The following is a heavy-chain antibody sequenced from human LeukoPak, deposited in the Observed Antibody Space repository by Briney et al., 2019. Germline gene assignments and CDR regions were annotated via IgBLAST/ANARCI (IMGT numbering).Heavy chain of an antibody. D-gene: IGHD6-19*01. CDR1: GSTFSSYG. Sequence: GGSLRLSCAASGSTFSSYGMHWVRQAPGKGLEWVAVISYDETNKYYADSVKGRFTISRDNSKNTLYLQMNSLRAEDTAVYFCAKDNSTQRRIAVAGRYFDYWGQGTLVTVSS. V-gene: IGHV3-30*18. CDR3: AKDNSTQRRIAVAGRYFDY. J-gene: IGHJ4*02. CDR2: ISYDETNK.